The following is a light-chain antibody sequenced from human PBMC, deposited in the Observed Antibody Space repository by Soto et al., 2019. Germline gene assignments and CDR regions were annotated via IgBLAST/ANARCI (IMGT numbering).Light chain of an antibody. V-gene: IGKV3-15*01. J-gene: IGKJ4*01. CDR3: QQYNNWPPLT. Sequence: EIVMMQSPATLSVSPGERATLSCRASQSVSSNLAWYQQKPGQAPRLLIYGASTRATGIPARFSGSGSGTEFTLTISSLQSEDFAVYYCQQYNNWPPLTFGGGTKAEIK. CDR1: QSVSSN. CDR2: GAS.